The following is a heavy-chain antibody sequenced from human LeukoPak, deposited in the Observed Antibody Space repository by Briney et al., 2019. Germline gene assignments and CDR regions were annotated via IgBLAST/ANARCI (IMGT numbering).Heavy chain of an antibody. CDR3: ASGLVVTKTYYFDY. D-gene: IGHD5-12*01. V-gene: IGHV4-59*01. CDR2: IYYSGST. J-gene: IGHJ4*02. CDR1: GGSISSYY. Sequence: SETLSLTCTVSGGSISSYYWSWIRQPPGKGLEWIGYIYYSGSTNYNPSLKSRVTISVDTSKNQFSLKLSSVTAADTAVYYCASGLVVTKTYYFDYWGQGTLVTVSS.